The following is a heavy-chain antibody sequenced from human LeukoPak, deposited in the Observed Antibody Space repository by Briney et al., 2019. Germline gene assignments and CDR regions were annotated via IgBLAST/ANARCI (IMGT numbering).Heavy chain of an antibody. Sequence: GGSLRLSCAASGFNYSSYTMNWVRQAPGKGLEWLSYITSSSSTIYYANSVKGRFTISRDNARNSLYLQMNSLRAEDTAVYYCARDRGGGLDYWGQGTLVTVSS. J-gene: IGHJ4*02. CDR1: GFNYSSYT. CDR3: ARDRGGGLDY. D-gene: IGHD3-16*01. CDR2: ITSSSSTI. V-gene: IGHV3-48*01.